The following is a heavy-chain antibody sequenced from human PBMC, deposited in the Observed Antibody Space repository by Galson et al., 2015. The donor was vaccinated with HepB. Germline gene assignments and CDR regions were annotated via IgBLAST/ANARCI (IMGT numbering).Heavy chain of an antibody. V-gene: IGHV1-69*02. CDR3: ARYLSPEGLDV. CDR1: GGDFNTYT. CDR2: ITPILDLA. J-gene: IGHJ6*02. D-gene: IGHD2/OR15-2a*01. Sequence: SVKVSCKGPGGDFNTYTITWVRQVPGQGLEWMGRITPILDLANYAQQFQDRVTISADKATNTAYMELSSLRPGDTALYYCARYLSPEGLDVWGQGTSITVSS.